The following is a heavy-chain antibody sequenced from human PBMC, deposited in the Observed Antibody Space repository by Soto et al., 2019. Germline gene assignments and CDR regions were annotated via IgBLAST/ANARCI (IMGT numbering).Heavy chain of an antibody. CDR1: GGSISSSNW. J-gene: IGHJ4*02. CDR2: IYHSGST. CDR3: ARERNDYVWGSYRPAEYYFDY. Sequence: QVQLQESGPGLVKPSGTLSLTCAVSGGSISSSNWWSWVRQPPGKGLEWIGEIYHSGSTNYNQSLKSRVTISVDKSKIQFSLKLSPVTAADTAVYYCARERNDYVWGSYRPAEYYFDYWGQGTLVTVSS. D-gene: IGHD3-16*02. V-gene: IGHV4-4*02.